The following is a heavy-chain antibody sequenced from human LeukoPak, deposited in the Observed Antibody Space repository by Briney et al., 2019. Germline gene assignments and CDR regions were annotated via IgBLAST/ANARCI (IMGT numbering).Heavy chain of an antibody. Sequence: SETLSLTCTVSGYSISSGYYWGWIRQPPGKGLEWIGSIYHSGSTYYNPSLKSRVTISVDTSKNQFSLKLSSVTAADTAVYYCARSSRKAATGMGYWGQGTLVTVSS. J-gene: IGHJ4*02. CDR1: GYSISSGYY. CDR3: ARSSRKAATGMGY. V-gene: IGHV4-38-2*02. CDR2: IYHSGST. D-gene: IGHD6-13*01.